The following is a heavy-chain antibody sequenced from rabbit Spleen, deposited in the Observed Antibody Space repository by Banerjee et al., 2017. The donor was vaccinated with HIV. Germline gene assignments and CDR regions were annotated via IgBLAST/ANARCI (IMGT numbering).Heavy chain of an antibody. J-gene: IGHJ4*01. Sequence: QSLEESGGDLVKPGASLTLTCKASGVSFSDKDVMCWVRQAPGKGLEWIACINVATGKPVYATWAKGPFTISKTSSTTVTLQMTSLTAADTATYFCARRAASSSGYASFNLWGQGTLVTVS. V-gene: IGHV1S40*01. CDR2: INVATGKP. D-gene: IGHD1-1*01. CDR3: ARRAASSSGYASFNL. CDR1: GVSFSDKDV.